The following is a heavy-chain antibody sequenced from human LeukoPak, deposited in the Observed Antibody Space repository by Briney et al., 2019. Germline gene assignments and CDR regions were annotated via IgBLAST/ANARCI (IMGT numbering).Heavy chain of an antibody. D-gene: IGHD4-4*01. CDR1: GFTFSSYG. CDR2: IWYDGSNK. V-gene: IGHV3-33*01. Sequence: GGSLRLSCAASGFTFSSYGMHWVRQAPGKGLEGVAVIWYDGSNKYYADSVRGRFTISRDNSKNTLYLQMNSLRAEDTAVYYCARDFALVTTSYYFDYWGQGTLVTVSS. CDR3: ARDFALVTTSYYFDY. J-gene: IGHJ4*02.